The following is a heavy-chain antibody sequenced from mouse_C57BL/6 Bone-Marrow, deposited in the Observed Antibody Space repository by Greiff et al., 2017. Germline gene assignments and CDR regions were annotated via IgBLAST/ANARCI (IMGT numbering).Heavy chain of an antibody. V-gene: IGHV5-9-1*02. CDR3: TRAPYCFDY. CDR1: GFTFSSYA. J-gene: IGHJ2*01. Sequence: EVKLMESGEGLVKPGGSLKLSCAASGFTFSSYAMSWVRQTPEKRLEWVAYISSGGDYIYYADTVKGRFTISRDNARNTLYLQMSSLKSEDTAMYYCTRAPYCFDYWGQGTTLTVSS. CDR2: ISSGGDYI.